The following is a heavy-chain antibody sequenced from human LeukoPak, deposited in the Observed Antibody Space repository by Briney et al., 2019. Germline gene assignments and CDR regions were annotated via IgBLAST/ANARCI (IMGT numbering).Heavy chain of an antibody. CDR3: ARDLAYCGGDCYPGAFDI. CDR2: IYYSGST. V-gene: IGHV4-31*03. D-gene: IGHD2-21*02. Sequence: DPSETLSLTCTVSGGSISSGGYYWSWIRQHPGKGLEWIGYIYYSGSTYYNPSLKSRVTISVDTSKNQFSLKLSSVTAADTAVYYCARDLAYCGGDCYPGAFDIWGQGTMVTVSS. CDR1: GGSISSGGYY. J-gene: IGHJ3*02.